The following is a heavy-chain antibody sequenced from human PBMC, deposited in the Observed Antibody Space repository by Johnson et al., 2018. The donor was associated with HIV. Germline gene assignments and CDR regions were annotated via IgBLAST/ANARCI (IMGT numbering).Heavy chain of an antibody. V-gene: IGHV3-30*18. J-gene: IGHJ3*02. D-gene: IGHD4-17*01. CDR2: ISYDVSNK. CDR1: GFTFSNYG. Sequence: QVQLVESGGGLVQPGGSLRLSCAASGFTFSNYGIHWVRQAPGKGLEWLAVISYDVSNKYYADSVKGRFTISRDNAKNSLYLQMNSLRAEDTALYYCAKDMTEATVYLTPGTFDIWGQGTMVTVSS. CDR3: AKDMTEATVYLTPGTFDI.